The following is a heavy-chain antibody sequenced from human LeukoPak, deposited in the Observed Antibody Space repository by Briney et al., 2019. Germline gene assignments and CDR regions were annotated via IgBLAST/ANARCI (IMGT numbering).Heavy chain of an antibody. CDR2: IYTSGST. J-gene: IGHJ6*03. V-gene: IGHV4-4*07. Sequence: SETLSLTCTVSGGSISSYYWSWIRQPAGKGLEWIGRIYTSGSTNYNPSLKSRVTMSVDTSKNQFSLKLSSVTAADTAVYYCARDLRDIVVVPAAIRGYHYYYMDVWGKGTTVTVSS. CDR3: ARDLRDIVVVPAAIRGYHYYYMDV. CDR1: GGSISSYY. D-gene: IGHD2-2*02.